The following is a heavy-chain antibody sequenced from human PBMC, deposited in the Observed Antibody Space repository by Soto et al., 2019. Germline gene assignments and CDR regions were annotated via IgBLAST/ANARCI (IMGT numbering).Heavy chain of an antibody. J-gene: IGHJ5*02. D-gene: IGHD2-2*01. CDR1: GYTFTSYA. V-gene: IGHV1-3*01. CDR3: ARGPPYIVVVPAAGGRPTPKKYNWFYP. Sequence: QVQLVQSGAEVKKPGASVKVSCKASGYTFTSYAMHWVRQAPGQRREWMGWINAGNGNTKYSQKFQRRVTITRDTSASTAYMELSSLRSEDTAVYYCARGPPYIVVVPAAGGRPTPKKYNWFYPWGQGTLVTVSS. CDR2: INAGNGNT.